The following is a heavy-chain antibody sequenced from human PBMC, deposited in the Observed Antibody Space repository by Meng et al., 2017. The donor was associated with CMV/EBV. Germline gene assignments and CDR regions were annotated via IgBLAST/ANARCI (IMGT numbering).Heavy chain of an antibody. Sequence: QLRLPQSAPRPVQPSATLPLTFTVPCSSISVTSDYLGWSRPHPGKGLEWICSIYYSGSTYYNPSLKSRVTESVDTSKNQFSLKLSSVTAAETAVYYCSRYYNDSSGYFDYWGQGTLVTVSS. V-gene: IGHV4-39*07. CDR3: SRYYNDSSGYFDY. CDR2: IYYSGST. D-gene: IGHD3-22*01. CDR1: CSSISVTSDY. J-gene: IGHJ4*02.